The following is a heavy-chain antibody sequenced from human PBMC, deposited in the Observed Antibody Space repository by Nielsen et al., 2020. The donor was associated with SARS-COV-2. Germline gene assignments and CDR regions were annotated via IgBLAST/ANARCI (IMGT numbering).Heavy chain of an antibody. CDR3: ARQTTYYFDY. CDR1: GYSFTSYA. CDR2: INPGNGNT. V-gene: IGHV1-3*01. Sequence: ASVKVSCKASGYSFTSYAMHWVRQAPGQRLEGMGWINPGNGNTKYSQKFQGRVTITRDTSASTAYMEPSSLRSEDTAVYYCARQTTYYFDYWGQGTLVTVSS. J-gene: IGHJ4*02. D-gene: IGHD1-7*01.